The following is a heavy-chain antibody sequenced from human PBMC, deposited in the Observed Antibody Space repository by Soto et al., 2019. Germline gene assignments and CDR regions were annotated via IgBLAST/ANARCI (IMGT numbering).Heavy chain of an antibody. CDR1: GFTFSSYA. CDR2: ISGSGGST. V-gene: IGHV3-23*01. J-gene: IGHJ4*02. D-gene: IGHD2-15*01. CDR3: AKDGLVVVVAASHFDY. Sequence: GGSLRLSCAASGFTFSSYAMSWVRQAPGKGLEWVSAISGSGGSTYYADSVKGRFTISRDNSKNTLYLQMNSLRAEDTAVYYCAKDGLVVVVAASHFDYWGQGTLVTVYS.